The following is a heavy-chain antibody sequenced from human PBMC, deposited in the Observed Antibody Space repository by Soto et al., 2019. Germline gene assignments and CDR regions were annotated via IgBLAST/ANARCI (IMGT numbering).Heavy chain of an antibody. CDR2: IYYSGST. V-gene: IGHV4-39*01. Sequence: SETLSLTCTVSGGSISSSSYYWGWIRQPPGKGLEWIGSIYYSGSTYYNPSLKSRVTISVDTSKNQFSLKLSSVTAADTAVYYCARRIAAALTSFDYWGQGTLVTVSS. CDR1: GGSISSSSYY. CDR3: ARRIAAALTSFDY. J-gene: IGHJ4*02. D-gene: IGHD6-13*01.